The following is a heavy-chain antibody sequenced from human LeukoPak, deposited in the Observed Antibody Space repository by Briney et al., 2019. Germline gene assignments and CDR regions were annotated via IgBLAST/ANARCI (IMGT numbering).Heavy chain of an antibody. CDR1: GYTFTGYY. CDR3: ARELRHFDPLDYYYYGMDV. CDR2: INPNSGGT. V-gene: IGHV1-2*04. Sequence: VKVSCKASGYTFTGYYMHWVRQAPGQGLEWMGWINPNSGGTNYAQKFQGWVTMTRDTSISTAYMELSRLRSDDTAVYYCARELRHFDPLDYYYYGMDVWGQGTTVTVSS. D-gene: IGHD3-9*01. J-gene: IGHJ6*02.